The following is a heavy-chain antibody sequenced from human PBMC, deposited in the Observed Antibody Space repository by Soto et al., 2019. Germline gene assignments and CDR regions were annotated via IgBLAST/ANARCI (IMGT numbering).Heavy chain of an antibody. V-gene: IGHV3-33*01. CDR2: IWYDGSNK. CDR3: ATSKSGWHQFDY. J-gene: IGHJ4*02. Sequence: PGGSLRLSCAASGFTFSSYGMHWVRQAPGKGLEWVAVIWYDGSNKYYADSVKGRFTISRDNSKNTLYLHMNSLRAEDTAVYYCATSKSGWHQFDYWGQGTLVTVSS. D-gene: IGHD6-19*01. CDR1: GFTFSSYG.